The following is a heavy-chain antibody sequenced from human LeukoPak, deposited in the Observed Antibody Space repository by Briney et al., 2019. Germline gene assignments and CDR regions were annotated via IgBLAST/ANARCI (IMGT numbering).Heavy chain of an antibody. D-gene: IGHD2-2*01. CDR2: ISSGTTTI. V-gene: IGHV3-48*03. CDR3: ARRYCSSTSCTLDC. Sequence: PGGSLRLSCTASGFTFSSYEMNWVRQAPGKGLEWVSYISSGTTTIYYADSVKGRFTISRDNAKNSLYLQMNSLRAEDTAVYYCARRYCSSTSCTLDCWGQGTLVTVSS. J-gene: IGHJ4*02. CDR1: GFTFSSYE.